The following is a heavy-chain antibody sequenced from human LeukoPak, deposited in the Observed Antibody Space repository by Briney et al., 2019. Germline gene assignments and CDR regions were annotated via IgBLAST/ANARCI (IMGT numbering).Heavy chain of an antibody. D-gene: IGHD2/OR15-2a*01. V-gene: IGHV3-53*01. CDR3: ARDTWAYYMDV. CDR1: GFTVRHYY. Sequence: PWGSLRLSFAASGFTVRHYYMRLVRHAPGQGLGWVSVIYSGGSTDCADSVKGRFTISRDNSKNTLYLQMNSLRAEDTAVYYCARDTWAYYMDVWGKGTTVTISS. J-gene: IGHJ6*03. CDR2: IYSGGST.